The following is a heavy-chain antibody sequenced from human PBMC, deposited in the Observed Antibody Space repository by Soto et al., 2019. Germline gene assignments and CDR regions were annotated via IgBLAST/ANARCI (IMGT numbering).Heavy chain of an antibody. CDR2: IIPIFGTA. J-gene: IGHJ5*02. CDR1: GGTFSSYA. D-gene: IGHD4-17*01. Sequence: SVKVSCKASGGTFSSYAISWVRQAPGQGLEWMGGIIPIFGTANYAQKFQGRVTITADESTSTAYMELSSLRSEDTAVYYCARTTVTFENGFDPWGQGTLVTVSS. CDR3: ARTTVTFENGFDP. V-gene: IGHV1-69*13.